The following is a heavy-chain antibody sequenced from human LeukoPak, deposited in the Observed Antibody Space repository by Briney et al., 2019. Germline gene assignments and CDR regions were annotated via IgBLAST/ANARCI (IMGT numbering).Heavy chain of an antibody. CDR2: ISGNSAYI. V-gene: IGHV3-21*01. Sequence: GGSLRLSCAASGFTFSRYSMNWVRQAPGKGLEWVSFISGNSAYIYYADSVKGRFTISRDNAKNSLYLQMNSLRAEDTAVYYCARGEYGSGTYHIDYWGQGTLVTVSS. CDR3: ARGEYGSGTYHIDY. CDR1: GFTFSRYS. J-gene: IGHJ4*02. D-gene: IGHD3-10*01.